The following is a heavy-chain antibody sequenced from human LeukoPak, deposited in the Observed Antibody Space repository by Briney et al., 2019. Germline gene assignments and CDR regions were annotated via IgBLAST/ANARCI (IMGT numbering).Heavy chain of an antibody. CDR3: AKDRLTNNWNYPLNFDY. V-gene: IGHV3-23*01. CDR1: GFTFSSYA. CDR2: ISGSGGST. D-gene: IGHD1-7*01. Sequence: GGSLRLSCAASGFTFSSYAMTWVRQAPGKGLEWVSGISGSGGSTYYADSVKGRFTISRDNSKNTLYLQMNSLRAEDTAVYYCAKDRLTNNWNYPLNFDYWGQGTLVTVSS. J-gene: IGHJ4*02.